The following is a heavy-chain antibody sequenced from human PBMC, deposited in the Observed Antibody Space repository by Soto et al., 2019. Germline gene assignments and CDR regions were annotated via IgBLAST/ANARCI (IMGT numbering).Heavy chain of an antibody. Sequence: QVQLQESGPGLVKPSQTLSLTCTVSGGSISNGGLYWNWIRQHPGKGLEWIGYINYSESTYYNPSLKSRVTISVDTSENQFSLKLSSVTAADTAVYYCARSGGDCGGGRCYCFDPWGQGTLVTVSS. CDR1: GGSISNGGLY. J-gene: IGHJ5*02. CDR2: INYSEST. V-gene: IGHV4-31*03. D-gene: IGHD2-15*01. CDR3: ARSGGDCGGGRCYCFDP.